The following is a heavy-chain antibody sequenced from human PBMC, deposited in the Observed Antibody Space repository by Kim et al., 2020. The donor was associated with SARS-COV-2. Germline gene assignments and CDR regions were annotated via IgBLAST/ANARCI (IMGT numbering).Heavy chain of an antibody. J-gene: IGHJ6*02. CDR2: IKQDGSEK. CDR3: ARVKVVPAAMYLSARTARNSYGVGA. CDR1: GFTFSSYW. V-gene: IGHV3-7*01. D-gene: IGHD2-2*01. Sequence: GGSLRLSCAASGFTFSSYWMSWVRQAPGKGLEWVANIKQDGSEKYYVDSVKGRFTISRDNAKNSLYLQMNSLRAEDTAVYYCARVKVVPAAMYLSARTARNSYGVGACGQGTPVTVS.